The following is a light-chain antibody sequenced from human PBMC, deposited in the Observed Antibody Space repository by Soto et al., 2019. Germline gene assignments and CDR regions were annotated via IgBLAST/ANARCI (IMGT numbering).Light chain of an antibody. CDR3: QQYNNWAPWT. CDR2: GAS. V-gene: IGKV3-15*01. J-gene: IGKJ1*01. CDR1: QSVSSN. Sequence: EIVMTQSPATLSVSPGERATLSCRASQSVSSNLAWYQQRPGQAPRLLIYGASTRATGSPARFSGSGSGTAFTLTISGLQSEDFAVYYCQQYNNWAPWTFGQGTKVEIK.